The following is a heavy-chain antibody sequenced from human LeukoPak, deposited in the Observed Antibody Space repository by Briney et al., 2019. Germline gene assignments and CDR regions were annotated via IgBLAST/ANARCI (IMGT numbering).Heavy chain of an antibody. D-gene: IGHD3-16*01. J-gene: IGHJ6*02. CDR3: ARDGVPAYYYAMGV. CDR2: ISSSGDYI. V-gene: IGHV3-21*01. Sequence: SGGSLRLSCAASGFTFNAYSMNWVRQAPGKGLEWVSSISSSGDYIYYADSLKGRFTISRDNAKNSLFLQMNSLRAEDTAVYYCARDGVPAYYYAMGVWGQGTTVTVSS. CDR1: GFTFNAYS.